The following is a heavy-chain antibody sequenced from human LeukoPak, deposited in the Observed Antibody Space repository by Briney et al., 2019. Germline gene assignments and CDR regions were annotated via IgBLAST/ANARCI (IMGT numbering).Heavy chain of an antibody. CDR2: ISAYNGNT. Sequence: ASVKVSCKASGYTFTSYGISWVRQAPGQGLEWMGWISAYNGNTNYAQKLQGRVTMTTDTSTSTAYMELRSLRSEDTAVYYCAREWAVLRFLEWLPTRHNYYYYGMDVWGQGTTVTVSS. CDR1: GYTFTSYG. CDR3: AREWAVLRFLEWLPTRHNYYYYGMDV. J-gene: IGHJ6*02. V-gene: IGHV1-18*01. D-gene: IGHD3-3*01.